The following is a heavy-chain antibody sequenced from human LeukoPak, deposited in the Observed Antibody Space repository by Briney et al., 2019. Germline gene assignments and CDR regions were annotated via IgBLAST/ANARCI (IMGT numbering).Heavy chain of an antibody. J-gene: IGHJ4*02. Sequence: GGSLRLSPAASGLTFSSYAMHWVRQTPGKGLEWVAVISYDGSNKYYADSVKGRFTISRDNSKNTLYLQMNSLRAEDTAVYYCARDARGPIAVAGLVDYWGQGTLVTVSS. CDR2: ISYDGSNK. CDR1: GLTFSSYA. CDR3: ARDARGPIAVAGLVDY. V-gene: IGHV3-30*01. D-gene: IGHD6-19*01.